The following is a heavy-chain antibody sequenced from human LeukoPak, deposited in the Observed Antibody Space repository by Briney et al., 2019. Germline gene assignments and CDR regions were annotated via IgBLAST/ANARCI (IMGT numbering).Heavy chain of an antibody. D-gene: IGHD6-19*01. Sequence: PGRSLRLSCAASGFTFSYYGMHWVRQAPGKGLEWVAVIWYDGSNKYYADSVKGRFTISRGNSKNTLYLQMNSLRAEDTTVYYCARDWIAVAGTPVLGVFDIWGQGAMVTVSS. V-gene: IGHV3-33*01. CDR3: ARDWIAVAGTPVLGVFDI. CDR2: IWYDGSNK. J-gene: IGHJ3*02. CDR1: GFTFSYYG.